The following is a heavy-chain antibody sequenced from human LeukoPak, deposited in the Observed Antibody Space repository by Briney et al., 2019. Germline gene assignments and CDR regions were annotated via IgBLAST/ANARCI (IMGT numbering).Heavy chain of an antibody. CDR2: IRYDGSNK. Sequence: GGSLRLSCAASGFTFSSYGMHWVRQAPGKGLEWVAFIRYDGSNKYYADSVKGRFTISRDNSKNTLYLQMNSLRAEDTAIYYCAREPRIVVPGGGGDYWGQGTLVTVSA. V-gene: IGHV3-30*02. D-gene: IGHD6-19*01. CDR3: AREPRIVVPGGGGDY. CDR1: GFTFSSYG. J-gene: IGHJ4*02.